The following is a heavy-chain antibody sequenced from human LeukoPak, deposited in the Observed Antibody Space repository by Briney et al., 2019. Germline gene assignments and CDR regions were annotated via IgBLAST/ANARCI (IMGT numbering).Heavy chain of an antibody. D-gene: IGHD2-2*02. J-gene: IGHJ4*02. CDR1: GGSISSSSYY. CDR3: ARQSDYCSSTSCYKFFDY. CDR2: IYCSGST. V-gene: IGHV4-39*01. Sequence: SETLSLTCTVSGGSISSSSYYWGWIRQPPGKGLEWIGSIYCSGSTYYNPSLKSRVTISVDTSKNQFSLKLSSVTAADTAVYYCARQSDYCSSTSCYKFFDYWGQGTLVTVSS.